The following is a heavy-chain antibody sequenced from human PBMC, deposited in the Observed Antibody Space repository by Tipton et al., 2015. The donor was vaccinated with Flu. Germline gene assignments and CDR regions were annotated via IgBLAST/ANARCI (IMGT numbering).Heavy chain of an antibody. CDR1: GGSISSYY. CDR3: ARNSGGYSYGYDS. V-gene: IGHV4-59*01. CDR2: IYYSGST. J-gene: IGHJ5*01. D-gene: IGHD5-18*01. Sequence: TLSLTCTVSGGSISSYYWSWIRQPPGKGPEWIGYIYYSGSTNYNPSLKSRVTISVDTSKNQFSLKLSSVTAADTAVYYCARNSGGYSYGYDSWGQGTLVTVSS.